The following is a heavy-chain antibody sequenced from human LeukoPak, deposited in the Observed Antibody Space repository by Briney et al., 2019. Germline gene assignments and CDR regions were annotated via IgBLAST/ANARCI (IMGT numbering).Heavy chain of an antibody. CDR1: GFTFSSYA. CDR2: ISGSGGST. Sequence: GGSLRLSCVVSGFTFSSYAMSWVRQAPGKGLEWVSAISGSGGSTYYADSVKGRFTISRDNSKNTLYLQMNSLRAEDTAVYYCAKLKGYYDRSFDYWGQGTLVTVSS. D-gene: IGHD3-22*01. CDR3: AKLKGYYDRSFDY. V-gene: IGHV3-23*01. J-gene: IGHJ4*02.